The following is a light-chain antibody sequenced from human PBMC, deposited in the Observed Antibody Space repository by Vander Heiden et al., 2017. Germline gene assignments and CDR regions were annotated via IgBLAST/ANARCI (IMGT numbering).Light chain of an antibody. V-gene: IGLV2-8*01. CDR1: SSDVGAYNY. CDR2: EVT. CDR3: SSFAGSNNFPYV. J-gene: IGLJ1*01. Sequence: QSALTQPPSASGSPGQSVTISCTGTSSDVGAYNYVSWYQQHPGKAPKLMIYEVTTRPSGVPDRFSGSKSGNTASLTVSGLQAEDEADYYCSSFAGSNNFPYVFGTGTKVTVL.